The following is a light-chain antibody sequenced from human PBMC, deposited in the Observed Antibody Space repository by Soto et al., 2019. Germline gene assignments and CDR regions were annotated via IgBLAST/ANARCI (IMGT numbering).Light chain of an antibody. CDR2: DAS. V-gene: IGKV3-20*01. Sequence: EIVMTHSPATLSVSPGERATLSCSSSQSISSTYLTWYHQKPGQAPRLLIYDASRRATGIPDRFSGSGSGTDFSLTISRLEPEDFAVYYCQHYDSARWTFGLGTKVDIK. J-gene: IGKJ1*01. CDR3: QHYDSARWT. CDR1: QSISSTY.